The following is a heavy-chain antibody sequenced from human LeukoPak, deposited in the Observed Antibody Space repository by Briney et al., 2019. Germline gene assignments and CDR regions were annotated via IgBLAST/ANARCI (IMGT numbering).Heavy chain of an antibody. Sequence: SETLSLTCTVSGGSISSSSYYWSWIRQPPGKGLEWIGEINHSGSTNYNPSLKSRVTISVDTSKNQFSLKLSSVTAADTAVYYCARVPMTTVTTNPHRAFDYWGQGTLVTVSS. D-gene: IGHD4-17*01. CDR1: GGSISSSSYY. CDR2: INHSGST. V-gene: IGHV4-39*07. J-gene: IGHJ4*02. CDR3: ARVPMTTVTTNPHRAFDY.